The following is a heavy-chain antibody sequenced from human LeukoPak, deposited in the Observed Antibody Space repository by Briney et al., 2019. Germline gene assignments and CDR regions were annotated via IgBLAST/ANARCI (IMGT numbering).Heavy chain of an antibody. CDR2: INPNSGGT. J-gene: IGHJ6*03. CDR1: GGAFSRSA. Sequence: GAAVQVSFKAAGGAFSRSAISWVRRAPGQGGEGMGWINPNSGGTNYAQKFQGRVTMTRDTSISTAYMELSRLRSDDTAVYYCAREEVGYTVTKFGYYYYMDVWGKGTTVTISS. V-gene: IGHV1-2*02. CDR3: AREEVGYTVTKFGYYYYMDV. D-gene: IGHD4-17*01.